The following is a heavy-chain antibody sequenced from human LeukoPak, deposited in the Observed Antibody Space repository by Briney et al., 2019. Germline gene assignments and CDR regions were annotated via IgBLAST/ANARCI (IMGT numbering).Heavy chain of an antibody. CDR2: LSFDGSNE. V-gene: IGHV3-30*03. D-gene: IGHD3-16*02. CDR3: AREEHDYVWGSYRYYYYYGIDV. Sequence: GSLRLSCAASGFTFSNYGMHWVRQSPGRGLEWVAFLSFDGSNEFYADSLKGRFTISRDNSKDTLYLQMDSLRAEDTALYYCAREEHDYVWGSYRYYYYYGIDVWGQGTTVTVSS. CDR1: GFTFSNYG. J-gene: IGHJ6*02.